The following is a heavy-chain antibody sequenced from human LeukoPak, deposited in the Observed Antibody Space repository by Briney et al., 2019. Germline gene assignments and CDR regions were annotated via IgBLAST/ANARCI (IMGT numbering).Heavy chain of an antibody. Sequence: HPGGSLRLSCAASGFTFSWHRMHWVRQVPGKGLVWISWIETDGSRSGYVGSVQGRFTVSRDNAKSTLYLQMNSLRAEDTAVYYCAELGITMIGGVWGKGTTVTISS. CDR3: AELGITMIGGV. J-gene: IGHJ6*04. V-gene: IGHV3-74*01. D-gene: IGHD3-10*02. CDR2: IETDGSRS. CDR1: GFTFSWHR.